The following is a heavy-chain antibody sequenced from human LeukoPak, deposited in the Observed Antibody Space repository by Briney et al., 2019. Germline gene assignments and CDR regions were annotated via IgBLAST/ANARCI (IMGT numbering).Heavy chain of an antibody. CDR2: IPTSGISV. V-gene: IGHV3-11*01. Sequence: GGSLRLSCAASGFSFSRYYMSWVRQTPGKALEWISYIPTSGISVQYADSVRGRFTASRDDAKNSLHLQMDSLRVEDTAVYYCMRAVGLGPGAHFDQWGQGALVIVSS. CDR1: GFSFSRYY. CDR3: MRAVGLGPGAHFDQ. D-gene: IGHD1-26*01. J-gene: IGHJ4*02.